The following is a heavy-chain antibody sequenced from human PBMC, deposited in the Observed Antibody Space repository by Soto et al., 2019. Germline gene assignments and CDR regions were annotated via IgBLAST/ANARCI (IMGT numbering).Heavy chain of an antibody. CDR2: MSAYNGNT. CDR3: ARDRYFDY. V-gene: IGHV1-18*04. J-gene: IGHJ4*02. CDR1: GDTFTRND. Sequence: GASVKLSCKASGDTFTRNDINWVRQAPGQGLEWMGWMSAYNGNTNYAQKLQGRVTMTTDTSTSTAYMELRSLRSDDTAVYYCARDRYFDYWGQGTLVTVSS.